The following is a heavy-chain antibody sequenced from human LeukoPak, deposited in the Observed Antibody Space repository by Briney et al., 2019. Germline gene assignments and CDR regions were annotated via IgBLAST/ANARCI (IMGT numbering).Heavy chain of an antibody. J-gene: IGHJ5*02. V-gene: IGHV4-34*01. D-gene: IGHD3-3*01. CDR2: INHSGST. CDR1: GGSFSGYY. Sequence: SETLSLTCAVYGGSFSGYYWSWIRQPPGKGLEWIGEINHSGSTNYNPSLKSRVTISVDTSKNQFSLKLSSVTAADTAVYYCARGLLKPKYYDFWSGYYPGGFDPWGQGTLVTVSS. CDR3: ARGLLKPKYYDFWSGYYPGGFDP.